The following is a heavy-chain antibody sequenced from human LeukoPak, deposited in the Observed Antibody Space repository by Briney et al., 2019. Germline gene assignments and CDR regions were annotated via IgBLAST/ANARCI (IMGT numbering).Heavy chain of an antibody. CDR1: GGSFSGYY. J-gene: IGHJ4*02. Sequence: SETLSLNCAVYGGSFSGYYWSWIRQPPGKGLEWIGEINHSGSTNYNPSLKSRVTISVDTSKNQFSLKLSSVTAADTAVYYYARGRGVLLWFGESPPPRGYFDYWGQGTLVTVSS. CDR2: INHSGST. V-gene: IGHV4-34*01. CDR3: ARGRGVLLWFGESPPPRGYFDY. D-gene: IGHD3-10*01.